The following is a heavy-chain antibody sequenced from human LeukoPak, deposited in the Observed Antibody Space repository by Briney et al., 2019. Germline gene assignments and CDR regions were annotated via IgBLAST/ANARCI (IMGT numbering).Heavy chain of an antibody. CDR3: ARDLKGFNL. V-gene: IGHV3-7*04. CDR1: GFYFSAYL. Sequence: GGSLRLSCVASGFYFSAYLMRWVRQAPGKGLEWVANIKQDGSQEFYLDSVKGRFTISKDNGNNSLYLHMSRLRIEDTAVYYCARDLKGFNLWGQGALVTVSS. CDR2: IKQDGSQE. J-gene: IGHJ5*02.